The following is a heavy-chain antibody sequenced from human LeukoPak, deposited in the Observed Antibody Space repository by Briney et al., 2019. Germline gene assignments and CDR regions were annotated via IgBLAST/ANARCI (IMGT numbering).Heavy chain of an antibody. CDR1: GFIFSDSW. CDR2: IEKNGSGK. CDR3: TTDRWYSADH. Sequence: PGGSLRLSCTVSGFIFSDSWMAWIRQAPGKGLEWVAIIEKNGSGKNYVDSVKGRFIISRDNAKNSLFLQMDSLKGEDTAIYYCTTDRWYSADHWGQGTLVTVSS. D-gene: IGHD2-15*01. V-gene: IGHV3-7*01. J-gene: IGHJ5*02.